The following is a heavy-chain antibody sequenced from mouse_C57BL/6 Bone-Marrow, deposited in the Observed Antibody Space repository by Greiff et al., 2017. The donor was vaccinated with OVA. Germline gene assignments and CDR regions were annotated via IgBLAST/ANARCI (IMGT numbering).Heavy chain of an antibody. D-gene: IGHD2-5*01. J-gene: IGHJ4*01. CDR1: GFNIKNTY. CDR2: IDPANGDS. Sequence: EVQLQQSVAELVRPGASVKLSCTASGFNIKNTYMHWVKQRPEQGLEWIGRIDPANGDSKYAPKFQGKATMTACTPSNTSYLQLSSLTSEDTAIYYCARYSNYPLYALDYWGQGTSVTVAA. CDR3: ARYSNYPLYALDY. V-gene: IGHV14-3*01.